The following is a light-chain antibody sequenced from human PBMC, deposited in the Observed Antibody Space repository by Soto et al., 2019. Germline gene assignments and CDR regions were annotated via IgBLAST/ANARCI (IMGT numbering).Light chain of an antibody. CDR2: DVS. CDR3: SSYTSSSTLG. J-gene: IGLJ2*01. CDR1: SSDVGGYNY. V-gene: IGLV2-14*01. Sequence: ALTQPASVSGSPGQSITISCTGTSSDVGGYNYVSWYQQHPGKAPKLMIYDVSNRPSGVSNRFSGSKSGNTASLTISGLQAEDEADYYCSSYTSSSTLGFGGGTKVTVL.